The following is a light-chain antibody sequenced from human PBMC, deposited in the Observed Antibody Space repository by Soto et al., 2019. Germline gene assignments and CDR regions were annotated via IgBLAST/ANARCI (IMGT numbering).Light chain of an antibody. CDR2: KAS. J-gene: IGKJ1*01. Sequence: DIQMTQSPSTLSASVGDRVTITCRASQTIDSWLAWYQQRPGKPPNLLIYKASTLASGVPSRFSGSGSGTEFTLTINXLQPDDFATYYCQQYHIYSGAFGQGTKV. CDR3: QQYHIYSGA. CDR1: QTIDSW. V-gene: IGKV1-5*03.